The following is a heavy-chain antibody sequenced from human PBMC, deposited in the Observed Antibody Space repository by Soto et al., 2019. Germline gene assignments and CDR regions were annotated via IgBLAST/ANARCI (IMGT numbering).Heavy chain of an antibody. CDR3: ASLPARQYVPGVDV. J-gene: IGHJ6*02. Sequence: SETLSLTCSVSGVSIVYYYWNWIRQPPGKGLEWIGHIYYTGITNYNPSLNSRVSISVDTSKNQISLKLASVTAADTAVYYCASLPARQYVPGVDVWGQGTTVTVSS. CDR2: IYYTGIT. V-gene: IGHV4-59*01. D-gene: IGHD2-2*01. CDR1: GVSIVYYY.